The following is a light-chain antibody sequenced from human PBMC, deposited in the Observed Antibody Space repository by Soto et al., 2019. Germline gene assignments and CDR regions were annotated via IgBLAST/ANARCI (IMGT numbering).Light chain of an antibody. V-gene: IGKV3D-15*01. CDR3: QQYNNWPPGT. CDR1: QSVSSN. Sequence: EIVMTQSPATLSVSPGERATLSCRASQSVSSNLAWYQQKPGQAPRLLIYGASTRATGIPARFSGRGSGTEFTLTISSLQSEDFAVYYCQQYNNWPPGTFGGGTKVEIK. J-gene: IGKJ4*01. CDR2: GAS.